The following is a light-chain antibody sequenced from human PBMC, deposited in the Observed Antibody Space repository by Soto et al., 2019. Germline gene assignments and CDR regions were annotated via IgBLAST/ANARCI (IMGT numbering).Light chain of an antibody. Sequence: EIVLTQSPSTLSVSPGEGATLSCRASQSVSSNLDWYQQNPGQAPRLLLYGASPRATGIPVRFRGSASGTEFTLSVSSLQSEDLAVYYCQQYNKWPLTFGGGSRVEVK. J-gene: IGKJ4*01. CDR2: GAS. CDR1: QSVSSN. V-gene: IGKV3-15*01. CDR3: QQYNKWPLT.